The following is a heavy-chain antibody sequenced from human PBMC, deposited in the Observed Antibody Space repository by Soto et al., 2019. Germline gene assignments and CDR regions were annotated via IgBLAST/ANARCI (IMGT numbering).Heavy chain of an antibody. Sequence: QVQLQESGPGLVKPSETLSLTCTVSGGSVSSGSYYWSWIRQPPGKGLEWIGYISYSGSTNYNPSLQSRVTISVDTSKNQFSLTLSSVTAADTAVYYCARESNCSGGSCYSIARYDLFDPWGPGTLVTVSS. V-gene: IGHV4-61*01. CDR2: ISYSGST. CDR3: ARESNCSGGSCYSIARYDLFDP. D-gene: IGHD2-15*01. J-gene: IGHJ5*02. CDR1: GGSVSSGSYY.